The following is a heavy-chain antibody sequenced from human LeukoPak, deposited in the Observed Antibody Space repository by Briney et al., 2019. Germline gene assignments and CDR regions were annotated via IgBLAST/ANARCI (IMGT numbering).Heavy chain of an antibody. CDR1: GFTFGSYS. Sequence: GGALRLSCAASGFTFGSYSMHWVRQAPVKGLEWVAVIKFDGSNIHYADSVRGRFTISRDNSKNTLYLQINSLRAEDTAIYYCVREKSTGNYRTSDYWGQGTLVTVPS. CDR2: IKFDGSNI. V-gene: IGHV3-30*04. J-gene: IGHJ4*02. CDR3: VREKSTGNYRTSDY. D-gene: IGHD3-9*01.